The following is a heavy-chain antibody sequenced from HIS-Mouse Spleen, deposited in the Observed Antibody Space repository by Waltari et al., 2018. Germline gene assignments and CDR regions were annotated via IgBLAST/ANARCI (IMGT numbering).Heavy chain of an antibody. CDR3: ARDFHDFWSGYYGGDKKHDAFDI. D-gene: IGHD3-3*01. V-gene: IGHV4-4*07. CDR2: IYTSGST. CDR1: GGSISSYY. Sequence: QVQLQESGPGLVQHSETLSLTCTVSGGSISSYYWLRIRQPAGMDLAWLGRIYTSGSTNYNPSLKSRVTMSVDTSKNQFSLKLSSVTAADTAVYYCARDFHDFWSGYYGGDKKHDAFDIWGQGTMVTVSS. J-gene: IGHJ3*02.